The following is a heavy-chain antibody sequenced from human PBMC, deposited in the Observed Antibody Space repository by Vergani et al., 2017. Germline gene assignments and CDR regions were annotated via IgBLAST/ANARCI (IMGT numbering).Heavy chain of an antibody. J-gene: IGHJ3*01. CDR2: ISASGNA. Sequence: QVQLQASGPGRVKPSQTLSLTCTMSGGSISAGYYFWSWLRQPAGKGLEWIGHISASGNASHTPSLKTRVSISVDTSKNQFPLTVTSVTAADTAIYFGARRGGGYYSGGKVHPLRTAFDVWGHGTVVTVSS. D-gene: IGHD2-15*01. V-gene: IGHV4-61*02. CDR3: ARRGGGYYSGGKVHPLRTAFDV. CDR1: GGSISAGYYF.